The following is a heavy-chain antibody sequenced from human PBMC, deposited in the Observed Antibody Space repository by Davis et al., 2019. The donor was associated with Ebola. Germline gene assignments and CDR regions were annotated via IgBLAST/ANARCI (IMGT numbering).Heavy chain of an antibody. Sequence: PGGSLRLSCAASGFTFSSYGMHWVRQAPGKGLEWVAVISYDGSNKYYADSVKGRFTISRDNSKNTLYLQMNSLRAEDTAVYYCAKTKGWELLLFYFDYWGQGTLVTVSS. CDR3: AKTKGWELLLFYFDY. CDR2: ISYDGSNK. J-gene: IGHJ4*02. CDR1: GFTFSSYG. D-gene: IGHD1-26*01. V-gene: IGHV3-33*05.